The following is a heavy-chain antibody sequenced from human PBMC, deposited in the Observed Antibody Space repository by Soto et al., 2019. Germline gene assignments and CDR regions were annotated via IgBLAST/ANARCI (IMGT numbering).Heavy chain of an antibody. CDR3: ARGIVVVVAATGDAFDI. Sequence: QVQLQESGPGLVKPSQTLSLTCTVSGGSISSGGYYWSWIRQHPGKGLEWIGYIYYSGSTYYNPSLKSPVTISVDTSKNQSALKLSSVTAADTAVYYCARGIVVVVAATGDAFDIWGQGTMVTVSS. CDR2: IYYSGST. V-gene: IGHV4-31*01. J-gene: IGHJ3*02. CDR1: GGSISSGGYY. D-gene: IGHD2-15*01.